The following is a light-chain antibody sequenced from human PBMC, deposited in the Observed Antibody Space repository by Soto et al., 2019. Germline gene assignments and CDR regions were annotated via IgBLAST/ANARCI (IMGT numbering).Light chain of an antibody. J-gene: IGKJ1*01. CDR1: QSISSW. Sequence: DIQMTQSPSTLSASVGDRVTITCRASQSISSWLAWYQQKPGKAPKLLIYDASSLESGVPSRFSGSGSGAEFTLTISSLQPDDFATYYCQQYNSYLWTFGQGTKV. CDR3: QQYNSYLWT. CDR2: DAS. V-gene: IGKV1-5*01.